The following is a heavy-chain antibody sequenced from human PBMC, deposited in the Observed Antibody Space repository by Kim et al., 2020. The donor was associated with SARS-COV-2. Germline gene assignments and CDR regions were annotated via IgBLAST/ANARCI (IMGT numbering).Heavy chain of an antibody. CDR1: RFTFSNHW. J-gene: IGHJ4*02. Sequence: GGSLRLSCTASRFTFSNHWMTWVRQAPGKGLEWVANIRSDEITTYYVDSVRGRFTISRDNAKNSIYLQMNSLRAEDTGVYYCARKRGNTVSTDWGQGTLVTVSS. V-gene: IGHV3-7*01. CDR2: IRSDEITT. CDR3: ARKRGNTVSTD. D-gene: IGHD4-17*01.